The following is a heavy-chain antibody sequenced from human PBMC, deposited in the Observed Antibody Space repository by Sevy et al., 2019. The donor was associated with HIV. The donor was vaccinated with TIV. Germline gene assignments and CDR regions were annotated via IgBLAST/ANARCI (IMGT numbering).Heavy chain of an antibody. CDR1: AFTFSTYG. Sequence: GGSLRLSCAASAFTFSTYGMHWVRQAPGKGLEWVAFIRYDGSNKYYADSVKGRFTISRDNSKNTLYLQMNSLRAEDTAVYYCAKDMGYSYGMDVWGQGTTVTVSS. CDR3: AKDMGYSYGMDV. CDR2: IRYDGSNK. J-gene: IGHJ6*02. D-gene: IGHD3-22*01. V-gene: IGHV3-30*02.